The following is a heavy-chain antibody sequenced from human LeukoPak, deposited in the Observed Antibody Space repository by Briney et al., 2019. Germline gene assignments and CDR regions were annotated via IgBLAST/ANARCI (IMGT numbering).Heavy chain of an antibody. D-gene: IGHD1-26*01. CDR3: ARDKGAGGLGVFDY. CDR1: GFSVTTNY. Sequence: GGSLRLSCAASGFSVTTNYMAWVRQAPGKGLEWVSMFYSGGSTYDGDSVKGRFTISRDNSKNTVYLQINSLRAEDTAVYYCARDKGAGGLGVFDYWGQGTLVTVSS. V-gene: IGHV3-66*01. J-gene: IGHJ4*02. CDR2: FYSGGST.